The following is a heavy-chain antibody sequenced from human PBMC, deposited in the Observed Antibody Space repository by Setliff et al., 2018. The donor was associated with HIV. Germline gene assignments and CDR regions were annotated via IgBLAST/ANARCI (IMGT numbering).Heavy chain of an antibody. J-gene: IGHJ3*02. Sequence: GGSLRLSCTASGFTFSNYWMSWVRQTPRKGLEWVAKISDDGSEKYFVNSVKGRFTISRDNTKNPMFLRMDSLRDEDTAVYYCARHSDWYGNDAFDIWGQGTRVTVSS. D-gene: IGHD6-19*01. V-gene: IGHV3-7*01. CDR3: ARHSDWYGNDAFDI. CDR1: GFTFSNYW. CDR2: ISDDGSEK.